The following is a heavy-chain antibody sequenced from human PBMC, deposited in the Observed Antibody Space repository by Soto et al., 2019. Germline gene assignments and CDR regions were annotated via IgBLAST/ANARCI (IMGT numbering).Heavy chain of an antibody. Sequence: PSETLSLTCTVSGGSVSSGSYYWSWIRQPPGKGLEWIGYIYYSGSTNYNPSLKSRVTISVDTSKNQFSLKLSSVTAADTAVYYCARENLLRYFDWSQPINYYGMDVWGQGTTVTVSS. V-gene: IGHV4-61*01. CDR1: GGSVSSGSYY. J-gene: IGHJ6*02. CDR2: IYYSGST. D-gene: IGHD3-9*01. CDR3: ARENLLRYFDWSQPINYYGMDV.